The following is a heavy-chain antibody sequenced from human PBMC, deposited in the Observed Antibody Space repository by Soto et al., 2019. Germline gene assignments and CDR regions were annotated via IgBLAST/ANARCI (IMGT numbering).Heavy chain of an antibody. CDR1: GFTFSSYW. D-gene: IGHD3-22*01. CDR3: ARGGTYYYDSSGFEI. CDR2: INSDGSST. Sequence: EVQLVESGGGLVQPGGSLRLSCAASGFTFSSYWMHWVRQAPGKGLVWVSRINSDGSSTSYADSVKGRFTISRDNAKNTLYLQMNSLRVEDTAVYYCARGGTYYYDSSGFEIWGQGTMVTDSS. J-gene: IGHJ3*02. V-gene: IGHV3-74*01.